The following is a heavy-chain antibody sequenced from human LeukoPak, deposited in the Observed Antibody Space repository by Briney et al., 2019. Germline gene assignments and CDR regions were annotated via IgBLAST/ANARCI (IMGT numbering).Heavy chain of an antibody. D-gene: IGHD5-24*01. CDR1: GFTFSSYS. CDR2: ISSSSSYI. CDR3: AREGSVEMGFDI. V-gene: IGHV3-21*01. J-gene: IGHJ3*02. Sequence: GGSLRLSCAASGFTFSSYSMNWVRQAPGKGLEWVSSISSSSSYIYYADSVKGRFTISRDNAKNPLYLQMNSLRAEDTVVYYCAREGSVEMGFDIWGQGTMVTVSS.